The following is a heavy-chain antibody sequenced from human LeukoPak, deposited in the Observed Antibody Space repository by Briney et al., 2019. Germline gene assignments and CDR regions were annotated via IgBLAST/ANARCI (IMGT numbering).Heavy chain of an antibody. CDR1: GFTFRTYS. CDR3: ARFLTGSRFFDF. V-gene: IGHV3-48*02. D-gene: IGHD3-9*01. J-gene: IGHJ4*02. CDR2: ISSSSTTI. Sequence: PGGSLRLSCAASGFTFRTYSMNWVRQAPGKGLEWVSYISSSSTTIYYADSVKGRFTISRDNAKNSLYLHMNSLRDEDTAVYYCARFLTGSRFFDFWGQGTLVTVSS.